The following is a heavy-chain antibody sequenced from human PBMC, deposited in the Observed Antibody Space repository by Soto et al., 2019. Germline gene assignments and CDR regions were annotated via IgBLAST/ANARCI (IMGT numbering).Heavy chain of an antibody. J-gene: IGHJ4*02. V-gene: IGHV3-21*01. Sequence: PGGALRLSYADYGFTFSSYSVNWVRQAPGKGLEWVSYISSSSSYIYYADSVKGRFTISRDNAKNSLYLQMNSLRAEDTAVHYCARWAAGFDYWGQGTLVTVSS. CDR1: GFTFSSYS. D-gene: IGHD6-13*01. CDR3: ARWAAGFDY. CDR2: ISSSSSYI.